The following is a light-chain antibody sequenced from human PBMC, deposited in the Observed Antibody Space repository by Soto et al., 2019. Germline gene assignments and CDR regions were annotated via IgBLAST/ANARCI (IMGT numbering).Light chain of an antibody. CDR1: QSINNN. CDR3: HQYNDCPLT. J-gene: IGKJ4*01. Sequence: EIVMTQSPATLSVSPGERATLSCRASQSINNNLAWYQQKRGQGPRLLIYGASSRATGTPARFSGSGSGTGFTITTSSLQSEDFATSYCHQYNDCPLTFGVGTKVEIK. V-gene: IGKV3-15*01. CDR2: GAS.